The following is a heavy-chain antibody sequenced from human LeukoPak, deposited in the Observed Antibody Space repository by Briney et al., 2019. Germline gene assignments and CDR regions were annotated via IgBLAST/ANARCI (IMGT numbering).Heavy chain of an antibody. Sequence: SETPSLTCTVSGGSISSSSYYWGWIRQPPGTGLEWIGSIYYSGSTYYNPSLKSRVTISVDTSKNQFSLKLSSVTAADTAVYYCARTTINRIQLWMYYFDYWGQGTLVTVSS. J-gene: IGHJ4*02. D-gene: IGHD5-18*01. CDR1: GGSISSSSYY. V-gene: IGHV4-39*01. CDR2: IYYSGST. CDR3: ARTTINRIQLWMYYFDY.